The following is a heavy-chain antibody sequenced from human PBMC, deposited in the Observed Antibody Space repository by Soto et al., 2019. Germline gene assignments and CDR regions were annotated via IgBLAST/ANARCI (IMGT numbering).Heavy chain of an antibody. D-gene: IGHD1-1*01. CDR3: AKDRPRRTSGYFFAY. CDR1: GFTFSTYA. V-gene: IGHV3-23*01. Sequence: EVQLLESGRKLVQPGGFLTLSCAASGFTFSTYAMAWVRQAPGKGLEWVSGVSASGLNTDYADPVKGRFYISRDNSKNTVSLHMNSLRAEDTALYYFAKDRPRRTSGYFFAYWGQGTPVTVSS. CDR2: VSASGLNT. J-gene: IGHJ4*02.